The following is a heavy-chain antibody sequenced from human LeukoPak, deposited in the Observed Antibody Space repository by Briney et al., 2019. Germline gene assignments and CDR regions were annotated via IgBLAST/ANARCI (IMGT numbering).Heavy chain of an antibody. D-gene: IGHD6-13*01. V-gene: IGHV1-24*01. CDR3: ATVTAAAAATEFDY. Sequence: ASVNVSCKVSGYTLTELSMHWVRQAPGKGLEWMGGFDPEDGETIYAQKFQGRVTITEDTSTDTAYMELSSLRSEDTAVYYCATVTAAAAATEFDYWGQGTLVTVSS. CDR1: GYTLTELS. CDR2: FDPEDGET. J-gene: IGHJ4*02.